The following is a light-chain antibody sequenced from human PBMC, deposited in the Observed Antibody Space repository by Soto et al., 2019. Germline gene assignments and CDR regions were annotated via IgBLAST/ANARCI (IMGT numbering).Light chain of an antibody. V-gene: IGKV1-39*01. J-gene: IGKJ3*01. CDR1: QTINSY. Sequence: DIQMTQSQSSLSASVGDSVTITCRASQTINSYLNWSQQKPGQATKLMIYVASSLQSGVPSRFSGRGSGTDFTLTISSLQPEDFATYYCQQSYNIPLTFGPGTKVDFK. CDR2: VAS. CDR3: QQSYNIPLT.